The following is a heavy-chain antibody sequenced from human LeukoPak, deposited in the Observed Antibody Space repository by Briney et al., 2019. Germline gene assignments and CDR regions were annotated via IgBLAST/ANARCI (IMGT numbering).Heavy chain of an antibody. CDR2: IKQDGSEK. D-gene: IGHD5-18*01. J-gene: IGHJ4*02. Sequence: GGSLRLSCAASGFTFSSYWMSWVRQAPGKGLEWVANIKQDGSEKYYVDSVKGRFTISRDNAKNSLYLQMNSLRAEDTAVYYCARDEGRGYSYGYVDYWGQGTLVTVSS. CDR1: GFTFSSYW. V-gene: IGHV3-7*03. CDR3: ARDEGRGYSYGYVDY.